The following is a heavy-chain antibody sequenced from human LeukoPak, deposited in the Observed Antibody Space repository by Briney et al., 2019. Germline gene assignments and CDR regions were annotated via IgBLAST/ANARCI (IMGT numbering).Heavy chain of an antibody. CDR1: GFTFSSYA. CDR3: AKDLDCSSTSCYPDY. CDR2: MSGSGGST. Sequence: GGSLRLSCAASGFTFSSYAMSWVRQAPGKGLEWASAMSGSGGSTYYADSVKGRCTISRDNPKNTLYLQMNSLRAEDTAVYYCAKDLDCSSTSCYPDYWGQGTLVTVSS. V-gene: IGHV3-23*01. J-gene: IGHJ4*02. D-gene: IGHD2-2*01.